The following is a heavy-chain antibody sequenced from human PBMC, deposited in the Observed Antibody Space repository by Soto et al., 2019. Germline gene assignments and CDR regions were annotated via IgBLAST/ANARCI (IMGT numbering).Heavy chain of an antibody. CDR1: GVSISSHEW. V-gene: IGHV4-4*02. Sequence: QVQLQESGPGLVKPSGTLSLTCVVSGVSISSHEWWTWVRQPPGKGLEWIGESHESGNTNYNSSLGSRVTISVDKSKNQFSLKLISVTVAHTAVYYCAKKGSSRFYLGQGTMVTVSS. CDR3: AKKGSSRFY. CDR2: SHESGNT. J-gene: IGHJ4*02. D-gene: IGHD6-13*01.